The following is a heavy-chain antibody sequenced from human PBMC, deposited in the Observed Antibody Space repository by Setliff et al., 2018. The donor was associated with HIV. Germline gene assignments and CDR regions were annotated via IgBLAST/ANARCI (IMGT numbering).Heavy chain of an antibody. Sequence: GGSLRLSCVASGFRFRTYAMSWVRQSQGKGLEWVSLISGDDGRATHYSASVKGRLTISRDDSKNTLYLQMNSLRDEDTAVYYCAMDFTASAFYLCSALLTKCWGQGTLVTVSS. CDR1: GFRFRTYA. J-gene: IGHJ4*02. CDR2: ISGDDGRAT. CDR3: AMDFTASAFYLCSALLTKC. V-gene: IGHV3-23*01. D-gene: IGHD2-15*01.